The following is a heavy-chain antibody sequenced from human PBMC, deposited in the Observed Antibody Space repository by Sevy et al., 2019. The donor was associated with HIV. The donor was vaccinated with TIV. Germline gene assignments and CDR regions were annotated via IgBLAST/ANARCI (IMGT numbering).Heavy chain of an antibody. V-gene: IGHV3-30*03. CDR3: ARDAGYSVNWYPRFDP. D-gene: IGHD6-13*01. J-gene: IGHJ5*02. CDR1: AFTFSTYA. CDR2: VSYDGSHK. Sequence: WGSLRLSCAASAFTFSTYAMHWVRQAPGKGLEWVAVVSYDGSHKYYADSVKGRFTISRDDSKSSLYLQMNTLRAEDTAVYYCARDAGYSVNWYPRFDPWGQGTLVTVSS.